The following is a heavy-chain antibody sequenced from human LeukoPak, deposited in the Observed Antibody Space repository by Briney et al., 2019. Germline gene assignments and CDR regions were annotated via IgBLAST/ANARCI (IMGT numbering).Heavy chain of an antibody. CDR3: AKDRSGSYYGTLDY. CDR2: ISGSGVNT. V-gene: IGHV3-23*01. J-gene: IGHJ4*02. Sequence: GGSLRLSCAASGLTFSSYAMSWVRQAPGKGLEWVSAISGSGVNTYYADSVKGRFTISRDNSKNTLYLQMNSLRVEDTAVYYCAKDRSGSYYGTLDYWGQGTLVTVSS. D-gene: IGHD1-26*01. CDR1: GLTFSSYA.